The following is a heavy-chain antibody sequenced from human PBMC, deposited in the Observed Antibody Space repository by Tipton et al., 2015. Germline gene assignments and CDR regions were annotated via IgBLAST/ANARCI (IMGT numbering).Heavy chain of an antibody. D-gene: IGHD3-22*01. CDR3: SKSYFDSRGYFWKWVFDV. V-gene: IGHV3-30*18. CDR2: ISYDGTEK. CDR1: HFPFSNYG. J-gene: IGHJ3*01. Sequence: SLRLSCEASHFPFSNYGMHWVRQAPGKGPEWVAVISYDGTEKFYADSVRGRFTISRDNSKNTMYLQMNSLRAEDTAVYYCSKSYFDSRGYFWKWVFDVWGQGTMVTVSS.